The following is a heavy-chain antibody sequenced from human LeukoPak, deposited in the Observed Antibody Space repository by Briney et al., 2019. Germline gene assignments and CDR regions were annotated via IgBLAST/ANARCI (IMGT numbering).Heavy chain of an antibody. J-gene: IGHJ5*02. D-gene: IGHD3-10*01. CDR3: ARDGGRTMVRGRVGFDP. V-gene: IGHV1-69*13. Sequence: GASVKVSCKASGYTFTSYYMHWVRQAPGQGLEWMGGIIPIFGTANYAQKFQGRVTITADESTSTAYMELSSLRSEDTAVYYCARDGGRTMVRGRVGFDPWGQGTLVTVSS. CDR1: GYTFTSYY. CDR2: IIPIFGTA.